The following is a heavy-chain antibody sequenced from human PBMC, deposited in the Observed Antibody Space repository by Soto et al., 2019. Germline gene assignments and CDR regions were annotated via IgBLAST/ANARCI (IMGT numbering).Heavy chain of an antibody. V-gene: IGHV3-64D*08. CDR2: ISSNGGST. Sequence: GGSLRHPSSASGFTFSSYAMHWVRQTPGKGLEYVSAISSNGGSTYYADSVKGRFTISRDNSKNTLYLQMSSLRAEDTAVYYCVKEIVVVPAAIILYYFYGMDVWGQGTTDTVSS. D-gene: IGHD2-2*02. J-gene: IGHJ6*02. CDR3: VKEIVVVPAAIILYYFYGMDV. CDR1: GFTFSSYA.